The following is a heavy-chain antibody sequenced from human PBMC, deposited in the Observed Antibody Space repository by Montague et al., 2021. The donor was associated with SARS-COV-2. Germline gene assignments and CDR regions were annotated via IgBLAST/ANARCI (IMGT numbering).Heavy chain of an antibody. J-gene: IGHJ6*02. CDR2: IYTSGST. D-gene: IGHD2-15*01. Sequence: TLSLTCTVSGGSISSGSYYWSWIRQPVGKGLEWIGRIYTSGSTNYNPSLKSRVTISVDTSKNQFSLKLSSVTAADTAVYYCAGGSAATYYYGMDVWGQGTTVTVSS. V-gene: IGHV4-61*02. CDR3: AGGSAATYYYGMDV. CDR1: GGSISSGSYY.